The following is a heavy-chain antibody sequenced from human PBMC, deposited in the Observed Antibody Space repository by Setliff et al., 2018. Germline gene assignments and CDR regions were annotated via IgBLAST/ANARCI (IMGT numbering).Heavy chain of an antibody. CDR1: GYAFTSYA. Sequence: ASVKVSCKASGYAFTSYAMHWVRQAPGQRLEWMGWINAGNGNTKYSQKFQGRVTITRDTSASTAYMELSSLRSEDTAVYYCARGDGTTYPSDYWGQGTLVTVSS. D-gene: IGHD1-1*01. J-gene: IGHJ4*02. CDR3: ARGDGTTYPSDY. V-gene: IGHV1-3*01. CDR2: INAGNGNT.